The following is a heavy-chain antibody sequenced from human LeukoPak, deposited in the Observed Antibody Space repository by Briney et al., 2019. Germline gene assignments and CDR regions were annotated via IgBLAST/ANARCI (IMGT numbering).Heavy chain of an antibody. CDR1: GGSISSYY. CDR2: FHYSGST. D-gene: IGHD2-21*02. CDR3: ARGDHCGGGCWNFDY. J-gene: IGHJ4*02. Sequence: SETLSLTCTVSGGSISSYYWSWIRQPPGKGLEWIGFFHYSGSTNYNPSLKSRVTISVDTSKNQFSLKLSSVTAADTAVYYCARGDHCGGGCWNFDYWGQGTLVTVSS. V-gene: IGHV4-59*01.